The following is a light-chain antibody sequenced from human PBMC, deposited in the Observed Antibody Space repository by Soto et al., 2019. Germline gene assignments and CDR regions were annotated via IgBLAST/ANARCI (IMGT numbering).Light chain of an antibody. CDR3: AAWDDCPYV. CDR1: SSNIGSNT. CDR2: SNN. J-gene: IGLJ1*01. V-gene: IGLV1-44*01. Sequence: QSVLTQPPSASGTPGQRVTISCSGSSSNIGSNTVNWYQQLPGTAPKLLIYSNNQRPSGVPDRFSGSKSGTSASLVISGLQSEDEADYYCAAWDDCPYVFGTGTKVTVL.